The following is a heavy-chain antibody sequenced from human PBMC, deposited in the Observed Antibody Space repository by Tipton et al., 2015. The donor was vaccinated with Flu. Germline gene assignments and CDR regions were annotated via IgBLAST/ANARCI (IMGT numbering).Heavy chain of an antibody. Sequence: QLVQSGAEVKKPGASVKVSCKASGYTFTSYNMHWVRQAPGQGLEWMGIIYPAGGGISYAQKFQCRVIMTRDKSTGTVHMELSSLRSDDTAMYYCARDKGGGTYTFDVWGQGTMVTVSS. CDR2: IYPAGGGI. J-gene: IGHJ3*01. CDR1: GYTFTSYN. D-gene: IGHD1-1*01. V-gene: IGHV1-46*01. CDR3: ARDKGGGTYTFDV.